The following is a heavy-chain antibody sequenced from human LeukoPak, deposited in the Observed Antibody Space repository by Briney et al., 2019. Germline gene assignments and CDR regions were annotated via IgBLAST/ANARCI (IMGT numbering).Heavy chain of an antibody. Sequence: GGSLRLSCAASGFTFSSYSMNWVRQAPGKGLEWVSYISSSSSTIYYADSVKGRFTISRDNAKNSLYLQTNSLRAEDTAVYYYARTHKKLRLRDIVVVVANLFDYWGQGTLVTVSS. D-gene: IGHD2-15*01. V-gene: IGHV3-48*01. J-gene: IGHJ4*02. CDR1: GFTFSSYS. CDR3: ARTHKKLRLRDIVVVVANLFDY. CDR2: ISSSSSTI.